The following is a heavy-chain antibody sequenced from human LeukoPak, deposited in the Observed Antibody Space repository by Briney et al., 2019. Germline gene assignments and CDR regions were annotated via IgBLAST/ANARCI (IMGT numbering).Heavy chain of an antibody. Sequence: GGSLRLSCAASGFTFDDYAIHWVRQAPGKGLEWVSGISWNGAKIVYADSVKGRFTISRDNAKNSLYLQMDSLGTEDTALYYCAKETHSTMVPGYAFDTWGQGTMVTVSS. CDR3: AKETHSTMVPGYAFDT. V-gene: IGHV3-9*01. D-gene: IGHD2-8*01. J-gene: IGHJ3*02. CDR2: ISWNGAKI. CDR1: GFTFDDYA.